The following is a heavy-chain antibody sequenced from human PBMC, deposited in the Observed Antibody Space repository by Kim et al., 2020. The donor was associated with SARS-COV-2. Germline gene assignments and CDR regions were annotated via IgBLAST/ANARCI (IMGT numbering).Heavy chain of an antibody. V-gene: IGHV3-30*04. D-gene: IGHD6-19*01. Sequence: GGSLRLSCAASGFTFSSYAMHWVRQAPGKGLEWVAVISSDGSNKYYADSVKGRFTISRDNSKNTLYLHMNSLRAEDTAVYYCSRSRLPIAVACPFDYWVQRTLVTASA. CDR2: ISSDGSNK. CDR1: GFTFSSYA. CDR3: SRSRLPIAVACPFDY. J-gene: IGHJ4*02.